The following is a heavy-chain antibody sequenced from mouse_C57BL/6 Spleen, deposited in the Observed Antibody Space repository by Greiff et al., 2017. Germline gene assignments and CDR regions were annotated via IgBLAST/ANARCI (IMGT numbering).Heavy chain of an antibody. V-gene: IGHV5-6*01. Sequence: EVQLVESGGDLVKPGGSLKLSCAASGFTFSSYGMSWVRQTPDKRLEWVATISSGGSYTYYPDSVKGRFTISRDNAKNTLYLQMSSLKSEDTAMYYCARHKFYDYDDGFAYWGQGTLVTVSA. CDR3: ARHKFYDYDDGFAY. J-gene: IGHJ3*01. CDR2: ISSGGSYT. CDR1: GFTFSSYG. D-gene: IGHD2-4*01.